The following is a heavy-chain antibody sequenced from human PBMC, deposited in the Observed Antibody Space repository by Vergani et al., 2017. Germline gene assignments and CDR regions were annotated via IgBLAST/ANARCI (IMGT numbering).Heavy chain of an antibody. CDR2: IIPIFGTA. D-gene: IGHD2-2*01. V-gene: IGHV1-69*01. Sequence: QVQLVQSGAEVKKPGSSVKVSCKASGGTFSSYAISGVRQAPGQGLEWMGGIIPIFGTANYAQKFQGRVTITADESTSTAYMELSCLMSEDTAVFYCARDQFYAPARIVVVPPSGDYWGQGTLVTVSS. CDR1: GGTFSSYA. J-gene: IGHJ4*02. CDR3: ARDQFYAPARIVVVPPSGDY.